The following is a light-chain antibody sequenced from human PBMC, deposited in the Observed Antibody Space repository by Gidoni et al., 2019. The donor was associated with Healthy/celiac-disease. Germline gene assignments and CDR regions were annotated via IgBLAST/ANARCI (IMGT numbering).Light chain of an antibody. CDR3: QQYYSTPRT. J-gene: IGKJ1*01. Sequence: DIVMTQSQDSLAVSLGERATINCKSSPSVLYRSNNKNDLAWYQQKPGQPPKLLIYWASTRESGVPDRFSGSWSGTDFTLTISSLQAEDVAVYYCQQYYSTPRTFGQGTKVEIK. CDR1: PSVLYRSNNKND. CDR2: WAS. V-gene: IGKV4-1*01.